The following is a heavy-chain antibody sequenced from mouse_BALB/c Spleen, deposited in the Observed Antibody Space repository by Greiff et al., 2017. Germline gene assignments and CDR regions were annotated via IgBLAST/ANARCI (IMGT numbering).Heavy chain of an antibody. CDR3: ARHRGKDAMDY. V-gene: IGHV5-6*02. J-gene: IGHJ4*01. D-gene: IGHD1-1*01. CDR1: GFTFSSYG. Sequence: EVKLEESGGDLVKPGGSLKLSCAASGFTFSSYGMSWVRQTPDKRLEWVATISSGGSYTYYPDSVKGRFTISRDNAKNTLYLQMSSLKSEDTAMYYCARHRGKDAMDYWGQGTSVTVSS. CDR2: ISSGGSYT.